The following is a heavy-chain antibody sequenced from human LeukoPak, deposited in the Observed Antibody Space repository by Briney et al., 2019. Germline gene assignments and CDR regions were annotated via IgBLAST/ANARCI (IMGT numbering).Heavy chain of an antibody. Sequence: ASVKVSCKASGYTFTSYGISWVRQAPGQGLEWMGWISAYNGNTNYAQKLQGRVTVTTDTSTSTAYMELRSLRSDDTAVYYCARDIAAAGHFDYWGQGTLVTVSS. CDR3: ARDIAAAGHFDY. D-gene: IGHD6-13*01. J-gene: IGHJ4*02. CDR1: GYTFTSYG. CDR2: ISAYNGNT. V-gene: IGHV1-18*01.